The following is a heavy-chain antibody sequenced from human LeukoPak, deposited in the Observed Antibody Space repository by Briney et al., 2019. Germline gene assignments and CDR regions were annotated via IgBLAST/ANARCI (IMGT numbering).Heavy chain of an antibody. Sequence: GGSLRLSCAASGFTFSSYAMGWVRQAPGKGLEWVSAISDSGGRTYYADSVKGRFTISRDNSKNTLYLQMNSLRAEDMAVYYCAKERIRTTAFDYWGQGTLVTVSS. D-gene: IGHD4-17*01. CDR2: ISDSGGRT. V-gene: IGHV3-23*01. CDR1: GFTFSSYA. CDR3: AKERIRTTAFDY. J-gene: IGHJ4*02.